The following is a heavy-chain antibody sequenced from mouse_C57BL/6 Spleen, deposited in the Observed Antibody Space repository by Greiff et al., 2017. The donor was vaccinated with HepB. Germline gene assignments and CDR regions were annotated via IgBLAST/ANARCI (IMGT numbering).Heavy chain of an antibody. CDR3: ARITTVVATKGNAMDY. CDR2: IDPANGNT. CDR1: GFNIKNTY. Sequence: EVKLVESVAELVRPGASVKLSCTASGFNIKNTYMHWVKQRPEQGLEWIGRIDPANGNTKYAPKFQGKATITADTSSNTAYLQLSSLTSEDTAIYYCARITTVVATKGNAMDYWGQGTSVTVSS. D-gene: IGHD1-1*01. V-gene: IGHV14-3*01. J-gene: IGHJ4*01.